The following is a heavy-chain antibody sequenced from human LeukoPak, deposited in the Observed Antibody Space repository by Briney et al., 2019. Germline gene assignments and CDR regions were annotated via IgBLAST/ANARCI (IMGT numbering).Heavy chain of an antibody. CDR2: IYYSGST. CDR1: GGSISNYY. Sequence: SETLSLTCTVSGGSISNYYWSWIRQPPGKGLEWIGYIYYSGSTDYNPSLKSRVTISVDTSKNQFSLKLSSVTAADTAVYYCARVSGYYDSSGYYYDLAYFDYWGQGTLVTVSS. D-gene: IGHD3-22*01. CDR3: ARVSGYYDSSGYYYDLAYFDY. V-gene: IGHV4-59*01. J-gene: IGHJ4*02.